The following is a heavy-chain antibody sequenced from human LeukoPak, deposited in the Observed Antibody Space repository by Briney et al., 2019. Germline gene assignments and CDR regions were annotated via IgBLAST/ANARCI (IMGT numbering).Heavy chain of an antibody. CDR1: GGSFSGYY. Sequence: SETLSLTCAVYGGSFSGYYWSWIRQPPGKGLEWIGEISHSGSTNYNPSLKSRVTISVDTSKNQFSLKLSSVTAADTAVYYCARLPFPAAAFDYWGQGTLVTVSS. D-gene: IGHD2-2*01. V-gene: IGHV4-34*01. CDR3: ARLPFPAAAFDY. J-gene: IGHJ4*02. CDR2: ISHSGST.